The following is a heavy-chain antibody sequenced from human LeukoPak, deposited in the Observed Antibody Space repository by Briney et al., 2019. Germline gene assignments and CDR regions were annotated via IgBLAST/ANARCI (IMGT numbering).Heavy chain of an antibody. CDR2: IYSGGST. Sequence: PGGSLRLSCAASGFTVSTYYMTWVRQAPGKGLECVSVIYSGGSTYYADSVKGRFTVSRDNSKNTLYLQMNSLRAEDTAMYYCAKEITLTTAYFDYWGQGTLVTVSS. CDR1: GFTVSTYY. CDR3: AKEITLTTAYFDY. V-gene: IGHV3-53*01. J-gene: IGHJ4*02. D-gene: IGHD4-17*01.